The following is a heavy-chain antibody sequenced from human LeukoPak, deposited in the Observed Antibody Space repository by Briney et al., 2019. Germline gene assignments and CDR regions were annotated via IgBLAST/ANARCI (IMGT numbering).Heavy chain of an antibody. CDR1: GDSVSSNSAT. CDR2: TYYRSKWYN. V-gene: IGHV6-1*01. D-gene: IGHD2-2*01. Sequence: SQTLSLTCAISGDSVSSNSATWNWIRQSPSRGLEWLGRTYYRSKWYNDYAVSVKSRMIINADTTKNQFSLHVSSVTPEDTAVYYCARISVFSSTPSPFHYWGQGTPVTVSS. J-gene: IGHJ4*02. CDR3: ARISVFSSTPSPFHY.